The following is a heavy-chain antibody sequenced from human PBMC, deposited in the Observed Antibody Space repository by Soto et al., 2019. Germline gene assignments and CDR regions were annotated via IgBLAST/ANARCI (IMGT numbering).Heavy chain of an antibody. D-gene: IGHD6-13*01. CDR1: GGSVSTGVHY. Sequence: QVQLQESGPGLVKPSETLSLTCTVSVSGGSVSTGVHYWSWIRQPPGKGLEWIGYIYYSGSTNYNPPLKSRVAISVDTSKDQFSLKLTSVTAADTAVYYCARGYYTSWYWFDRWGRGTRVTVSS. V-gene: IGHV4-61*08. CDR2: IYYSGST. J-gene: IGHJ2*01. CDR3: ARGYYTSWYWFDR.